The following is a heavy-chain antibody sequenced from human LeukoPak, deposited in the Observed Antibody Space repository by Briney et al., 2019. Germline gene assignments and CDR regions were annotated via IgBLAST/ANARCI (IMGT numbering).Heavy chain of an antibody. CDR3: AKGGGRSDH. CDR1: GFTFNSYD. Sequence: GGSLRLSCTASGFTFNSYDMSWVRQAPGKGLEWVSAISGSGGSTYYADSVKGRFTISRDNSKNTQYLQMNSLRAEDTAVYYCAKGGGRSDHWGQGTLVTVSS. V-gene: IGHV3-23*01. J-gene: IGHJ4*02. CDR2: ISGSGGST. D-gene: IGHD6-25*01.